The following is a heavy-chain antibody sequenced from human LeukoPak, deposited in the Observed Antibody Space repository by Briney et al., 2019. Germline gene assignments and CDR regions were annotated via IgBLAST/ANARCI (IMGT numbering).Heavy chain of an antibody. D-gene: IGHD3-10*01. J-gene: IGHJ4*02. V-gene: IGHV3-74*01. CDR2: NTPDGGGA. CDR1: GFTFSNFW. CDR3: ARGVDWTTINELNY. Sequence: GGSLRLSCAASGFTFSNFWMHWVRQAPGKGRGGVAGNTPDGGGADYMDSVKGRFTISRDNAKNTVYLQMNSLGADDMAVYYCARGVDWTTINELNYWGQGTLVTVSS.